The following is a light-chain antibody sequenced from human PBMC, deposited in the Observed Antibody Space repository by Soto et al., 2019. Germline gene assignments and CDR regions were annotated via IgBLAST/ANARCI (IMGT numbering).Light chain of an antibody. CDR2: TSS. V-gene: IGKV1-39*01. J-gene: IGKJ2*01. CDR1: QSISSY. CDR3: QQSYTTPYT. Sequence: DIQMTQSPSSLSASVGDKVTMTCRASQSISSYLNWYHQKPGNAPKAVVHTSSTLQSGVPSRFRGSRSGTEFTLTISSLQPEDFGTFFCQQSYTTPYTFGQGTKLEI.